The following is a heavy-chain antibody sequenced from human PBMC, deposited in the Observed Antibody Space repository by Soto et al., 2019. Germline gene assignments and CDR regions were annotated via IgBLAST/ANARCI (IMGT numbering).Heavy chain of an antibody. CDR1: GFNFRSYG. CDR3: AKGLAAMAVAGTGPFDF. D-gene: IGHD6-19*01. J-gene: IGHJ4*02. Sequence: EVQLLESGGNLVQPGGSLRLSCAASGFNFRSYGMSWVRQAPGKGLEWLSAISGSGSTTYFADSVKGRFNSSRDNSKNTLYLQMTDLRAEDTGVYFCAKGLAAMAVAGTGPFDFWGQGNLVTVSS. CDR2: ISGSGSTT. V-gene: IGHV3-23*01.